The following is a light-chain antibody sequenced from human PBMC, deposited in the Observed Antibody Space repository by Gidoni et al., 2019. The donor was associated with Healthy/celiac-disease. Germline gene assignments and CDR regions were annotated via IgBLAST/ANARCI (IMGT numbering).Light chain of an antibody. CDR2: AAS. CDR1: QGISSY. Sequence: AIRMTQSPSSFSASTGDRVTITCRASQGISSYLAWYQQKPGKAPKLPIYAASTLQSGVPSRFSGSGSGTDFTLTISCLQSEDFATYYCQQYYSYPLTFGGXTKVEIK. J-gene: IGKJ4*01. V-gene: IGKV1-8*01. CDR3: QQYYSYPLT.